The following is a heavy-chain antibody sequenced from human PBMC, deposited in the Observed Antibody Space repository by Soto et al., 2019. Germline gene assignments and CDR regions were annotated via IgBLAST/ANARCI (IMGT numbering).Heavy chain of an antibody. J-gene: IGHJ6*02. D-gene: IGHD2-2*01. V-gene: IGHV3-30-3*01. CDR2: ISYDGSNK. Sequence: QVQLVESGGGVVQPGRSLRLSCAASGFTFSSYAMHWVRQAPGKGLEWVAVISYDGSNKYYADSVKGRFTISRDNSKNTLYLQMNSLGAEDTAVYYCARAKAAMGEGYYYGMDVWGQGTTVTVSS. CDR3: ARAKAAMGEGYYYGMDV. CDR1: GFTFSSYA.